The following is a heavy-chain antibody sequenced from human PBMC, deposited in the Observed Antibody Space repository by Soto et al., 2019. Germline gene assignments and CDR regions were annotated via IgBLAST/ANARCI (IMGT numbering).Heavy chain of an antibody. V-gene: IGHV3-23*01. CDR2: ISGSGRTI. J-gene: IGHJ6*02. CDR1: GLDFSSEV. CDR3: AKVGPSYYYGMDV. D-gene: IGHD1-26*01. Sequence: PWGSLRLSCAASGLDFSSEVMCWVRQGPGKGLEWVSSISGSGRTIYHADFMMGRFAISRDNSKNSLYLQLNNLRVDDTAVYYCAKVGPSYYYGMDVWGQGTTVTVSS.